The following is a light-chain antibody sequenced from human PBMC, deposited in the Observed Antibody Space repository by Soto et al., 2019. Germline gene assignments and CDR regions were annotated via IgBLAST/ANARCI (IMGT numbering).Light chain of an antibody. CDR1: SSDVGAYNY. CDR3: SSYTSSDSYV. V-gene: IGLV2-14*01. Sequence: QSALTQPASVSGSPGQSITISCTGTSSDVGAYNYVSWYQQHPGEAPKVMIYEVTNWPSGVSNRFSGSKSGSTASLTISGLQAEDEADYYCSSYTSSDSYVFGTGTKLTVL. CDR2: EVT. J-gene: IGLJ1*01.